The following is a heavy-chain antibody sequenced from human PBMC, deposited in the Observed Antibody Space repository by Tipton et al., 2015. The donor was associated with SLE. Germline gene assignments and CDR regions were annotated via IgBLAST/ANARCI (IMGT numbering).Heavy chain of an antibody. CDR1: GGSSRNYY. CDR2: ISYDGSNK. D-gene: IGHD6-13*01. Sequence: LSLTCDVYGGSSRNYYWTWIRQPPGKGLEWVAVISYDGSNKYYADSVKGRFTISRDNSKNTLYLQMNSLRAEDTAVYYCARGPPPSIAAAGTNYFDYWGQGTLVTVSS. J-gene: IGHJ4*02. V-gene: IGHV3-30*03. CDR3: ARGPPPSIAAAGTNYFDY.